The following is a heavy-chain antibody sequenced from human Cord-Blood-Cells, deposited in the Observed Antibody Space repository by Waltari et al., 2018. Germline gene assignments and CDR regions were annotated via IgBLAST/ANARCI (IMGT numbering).Heavy chain of an antibody. CDR3: AKTAMVAPRYFDY. J-gene: IGHJ4*02. Sequence: EVQLLESGGGLVQPGGSLRLSCAASGFTFSSYAMSWVRQAPGKGLGWVSAIGGRCGSTSYADSVKGRFTISRDNSKNTLYLQMNSLRAEDTAVYYCAKTAMVAPRYFDYWGQGTLVTVSS. CDR2: IGGRCGST. CDR1: GFTFSSYA. D-gene: IGHD5-18*01. V-gene: IGHV3-23*01.